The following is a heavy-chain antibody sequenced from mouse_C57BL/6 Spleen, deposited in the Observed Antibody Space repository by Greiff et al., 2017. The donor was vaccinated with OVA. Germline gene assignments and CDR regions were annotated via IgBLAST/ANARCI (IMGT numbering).Heavy chain of an antibody. CDR2: ISSGSSTI. D-gene: IGHD2-4*01. J-gene: IGHJ1*03. Sequence: EVKLQESGGGLVKPGGSLKLSCAASGFTFSDYGMHWVRQAPEKGLEWVAYISSGSSTIYYADTVKGRFTISRDNAKNTLFLQMTSLRSEDTAMYYCARPTMITTDWYFDVWGTGTTVTVSS. CDR3: ARPTMITTDWYFDV. V-gene: IGHV5-17*01. CDR1: GFTFSDYG.